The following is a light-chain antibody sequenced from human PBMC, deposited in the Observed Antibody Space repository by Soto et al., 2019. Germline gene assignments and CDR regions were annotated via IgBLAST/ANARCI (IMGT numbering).Light chain of an antibody. J-gene: IGKJ1*01. CDR2: KVS. V-gene: IGKV1-5*03. Sequence: DIQLTQSPSTLSVSVGDRVTITCRASQSISSWLAWYQQKTGKAPKLLIYKVSSLESGFPSRFSGSGSGTEFTLTISSLQPDDFATYYCQQYNSYPWTFGLGGKVDI. CDR1: QSISSW. CDR3: QQYNSYPWT.